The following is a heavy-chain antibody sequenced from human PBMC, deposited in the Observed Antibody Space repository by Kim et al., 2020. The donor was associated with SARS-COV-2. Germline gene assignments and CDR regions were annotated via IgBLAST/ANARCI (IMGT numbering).Heavy chain of an antibody. Sequence: ASVKVSCKASGGTFSSYAISWVRQAPGQGLEWMGGIIPIFGTANYAPKFQGRVTITAEESTSTAYMELSSLRSEDTAVYYCAATGGMTTGSFDYWGQGTLVTVSS. J-gene: IGHJ4*02. V-gene: IGHV1-69*13. CDR3: AATGGMTTGSFDY. D-gene: IGHD4-4*01. CDR1: GGTFSSYA. CDR2: IIPIFGTA.